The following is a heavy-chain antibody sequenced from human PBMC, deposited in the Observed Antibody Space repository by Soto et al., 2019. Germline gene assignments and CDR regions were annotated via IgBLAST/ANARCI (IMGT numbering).Heavy chain of an antibody. V-gene: IGHV4-31*03. CDR3: ARATSFSGHHGY. Sequence: QLQLQESGPGLVKPSQTLSLACTVSGGSFSSGGYYWYWIRQLPGKGLEWIGYIYYSGSTYYNPSLKSRFTISLDTSKNQFSLKLSSVTAADTAVYYCARATSFSGHHGYWGQGTLVTVSS. J-gene: IGHJ4*02. CDR2: IYYSGST. D-gene: IGHD2-8*02. CDR1: GGSFSSGGYY.